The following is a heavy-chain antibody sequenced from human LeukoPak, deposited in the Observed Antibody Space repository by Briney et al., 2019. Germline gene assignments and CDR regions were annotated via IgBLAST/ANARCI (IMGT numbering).Heavy chain of an antibody. J-gene: IGHJ3*02. CDR1: GFTFSSYS. Sequence: PGGSLRLSCAASGFTFSSYSMNWVRQAPGKGLEWVSAISGSGGSTYYADSVKGRFTISRDNSKNTLYLQMNSLRAEDTAVYYCANPMVRGVTLGAFDIWGQGTMVTVSS. V-gene: IGHV3-23*01. D-gene: IGHD3-10*01. CDR3: ANPMVRGVTLGAFDI. CDR2: ISGSGGST.